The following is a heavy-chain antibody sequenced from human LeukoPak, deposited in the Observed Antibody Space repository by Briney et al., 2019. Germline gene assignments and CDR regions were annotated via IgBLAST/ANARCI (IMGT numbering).Heavy chain of an antibody. CDR3: ARDPGAFPYLLHN. J-gene: IGHJ4*02. Sequence: PGGSLRLSCAASGFTFNNYPLTWVRQTPGKGLECVSAISGDGVSPYHVDPVRRRYIISRDNHKNTLYLQMNSMRVEDTAVYFCARDPGAFPYLLHNWGKGDLVTVSS. D-gene: IGHD2-21*01. CDR2: ISGDGVSP. CDR1: GFTFNNYP. V-gene: IGHV3-23*01.